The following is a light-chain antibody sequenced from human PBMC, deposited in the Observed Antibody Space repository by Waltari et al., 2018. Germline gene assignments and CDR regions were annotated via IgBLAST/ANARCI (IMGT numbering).Light chain of an antibody. CDR3: QSYDTSLSVV. V-gene: IGLV1-40*01. CDR2: GSS. Sequence: QSVLTQPPSVSGAPGQRVTISCTGSGPNLGAGYEVHWYQHLPRAAPKLLIYGSSSRPLGVPDRFFGSTSGTSASLAITGLQAEDEGDYYCQSYDTSLSVVFGGGTKLTVL. CDR1: GPNLGAGYE. J-gene: IGLJ3*02.